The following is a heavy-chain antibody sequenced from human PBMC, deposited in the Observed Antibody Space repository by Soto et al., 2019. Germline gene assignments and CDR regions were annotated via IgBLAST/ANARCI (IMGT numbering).Heavy chain of an antibody. CDR3: ARVSGPLYCSSTSCYSSDY. CDR1: GFTFSSYS. CDR2: ISSSSSTI. Sequence: GGSLRLSCAASGFTFSSYSMNWVRQAPGKGLEWVSYISSSSSTIYYADSVKGRFTISRDNAKNSLYLQMNSLRDEDTAVYYCARVSGPLYCSSTSCYSSDYWGQGTLVTVSS. V-gene: IGHV3-48*02. D-gene: IGHD2-2*01. J-gene: IGHJ4*02.